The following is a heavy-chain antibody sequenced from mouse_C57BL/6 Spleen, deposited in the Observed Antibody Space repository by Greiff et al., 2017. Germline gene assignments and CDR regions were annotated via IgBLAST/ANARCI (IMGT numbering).Heavy chain of an antibody. Sequence: QVQLQQPGAELVMPGASVKLSCKASGYTFTSYWMHWVKQRPGQGLEWIGEIDPSDSYTNYNQKFKGKSTLTVDKSSSTAYMQLSSLTSEDSAVYYCASDILRYYAMDYWGQETSVTVSS. CDR3: ASDILRYYAMDY. J-gene: IGHJ4*01. CDR1: GYTFTSYW. D-gene: IGHD1-1*01. CDR2: IDPSDSYT. V-gene: IGHV1-69*01.